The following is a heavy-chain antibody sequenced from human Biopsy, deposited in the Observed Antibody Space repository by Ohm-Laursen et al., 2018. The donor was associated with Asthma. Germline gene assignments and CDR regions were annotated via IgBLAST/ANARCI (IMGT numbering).Heavy chain of an antibody. Sequence: SLRPSCAASGFTFSNAWMSWVRQAPGKGLEWVGRIKSKTDGGTTDYAAPVKGRFTISRDDSKNTLYLQMNSLKTEDTAVYYCTTRPRAANQLDPWGQGTLVTVSS. J-gene: IGHJ5*02. CDR3: TTRPRAANQLDP. V-gene: IGHV3-15*01. CDR1: GFTFSNAW. D-gene: IGHD2-15*01. CDR2: IKSKTDGGTT.